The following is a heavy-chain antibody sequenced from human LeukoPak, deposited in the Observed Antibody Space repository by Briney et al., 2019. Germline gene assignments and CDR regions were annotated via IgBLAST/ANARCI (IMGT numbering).Heavy chain of an antibody. Sequence: GGSLRLSCAASGFTFSNYGMSWVRQAPGKGLEWVSAIGGSGGSTYYADSVKGRFTISRDNSKNTLYLQMNSLRAEDTAVYYCAKSHHVTAIDYWGQGTLVTVSS. CDR2: IGGSGGST. J-gene: IGHJ4*02. V-gene: IGHV3-23*01. D-gene: IGHD2-21*02. CDR1: GFTFSNYG. CDR3: AKSHHVTAIDY.